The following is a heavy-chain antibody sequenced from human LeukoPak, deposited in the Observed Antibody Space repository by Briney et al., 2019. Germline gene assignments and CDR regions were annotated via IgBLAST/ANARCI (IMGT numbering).Heavy chain of an antibody. CDR1: GGSFSGYY. Sequence: PSETLSLTCAVYGGSFSGYYWSWIRQPPGKGLEWIGEINHSGSTNYNPSLKSRVTISVDTSKNQFSLKLSSVTAADTAVYYCARGGAYCGGDCFRPSDASDIWGQGTMVTVSS. CDR3: ARGGAYCGGDCFRPSDASDI. J-gene: IGHJ3*02. V-gene: IGHV4-34*01. CDR2: INHSGST. D-gene: IGHD2-21*02.